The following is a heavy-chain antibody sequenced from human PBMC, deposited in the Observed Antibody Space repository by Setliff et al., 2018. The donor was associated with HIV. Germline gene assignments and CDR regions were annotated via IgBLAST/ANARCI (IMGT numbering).Heavy chain of an antibody. CDR3: AGVPGRYDSSGYAFDI. Sequence: ASVKVSCKASGYLFTGYYMHWVRQAPGQGLEWMGWINPNSGGTNYAQKFQGRVTMTRDTSISTAYMELSRLRSDDTAVYYCAGVPGRYDSSGYAFDIWGQGTMVTVSS. CDR1: GYLFTGYY. CDR2: INPNSGGT. J-gene: IGHJ3*02. D-gene: IGHD3-22*01. V-gene: IGHV1-2*02.